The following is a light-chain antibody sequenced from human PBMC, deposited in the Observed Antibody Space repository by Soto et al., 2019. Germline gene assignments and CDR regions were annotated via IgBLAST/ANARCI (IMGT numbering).Light chain of an antibody. V-gene: IGKV3-15*01. CDR1: QSVSSN. CDR3: QQYDTWPIT. J-gene: IGKJ5*01. CDR2: GAS. Sequence: EIVMTQSPATLSVSPGERATLSCRASQSVSSNLAWYQQKPGQAPRLLIYGASTRATSIPARFSGSGSRTEFTLTISSLQAEDFAVYYCQQYDTWPITFGQGTRLEIK.